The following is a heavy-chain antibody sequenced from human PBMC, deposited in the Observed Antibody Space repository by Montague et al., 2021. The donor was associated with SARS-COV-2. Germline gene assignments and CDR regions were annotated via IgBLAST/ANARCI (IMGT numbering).Heavy chain of an antibody. J-gene: IGHJ4*02. CDR3: ARHWGIAAAGN. Sequence: SETLSLTCSVSGGSITDRTYYWGCIRQSPGKGLEWIGAINYSGTTYYXPSLKSRVTISLDTAKNQFSLKMTSATAADTAVYYCARHWGIAAAGNWGQGTLVTVSS. CDR2: INYSGTT. V-gene: IGHV4-39*01. D-gene: IGHD6-13*01. CDR1: GGSITDRTYY.